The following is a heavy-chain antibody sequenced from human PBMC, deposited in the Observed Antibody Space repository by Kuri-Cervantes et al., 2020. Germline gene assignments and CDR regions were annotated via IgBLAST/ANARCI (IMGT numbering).Heavy chain of an antibody. CDR1: GYTFTGHY. Sequence: ASVKVSCKASGYTFTGHYMHCVRQAPGQGLEWMGIINPSGGSTSYAQKLQGRVTMTRDTSTSTVYMELSSLRSEDTAVYYCARDPCGGDCYSGDAFDIWGQGTMVTVSS. J-gene: IGHJ3*02. V-gene: IGHV1-46*01. CDR3: ARDPCGGDCYSGDAFDI. D-gene: IGHD2-21*02. CDR2: INPSGGST.